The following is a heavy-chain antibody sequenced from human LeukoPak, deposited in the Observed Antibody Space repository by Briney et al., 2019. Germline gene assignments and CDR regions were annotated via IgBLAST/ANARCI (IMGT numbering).Heavy chain of an antibody. D-gene: IGHD1-26*01. CDR1: GGSISSGGYY. V-gene: IGHV4-31*03. CDR3: ARDRSGSNEPYFDY. CDR2: IYYSGST. Sequence: SQTLSLTCTVSGGSISSGGYYWSWIRQHPGKGLEWIGYIYYSGSTYYNPSPKSRVTISVDTSKNQFSLKLSSVTAADTAVYYCARDRSGSNEPYFDYWGQGTLVTVSS. J-gene: IGHJ4*02.